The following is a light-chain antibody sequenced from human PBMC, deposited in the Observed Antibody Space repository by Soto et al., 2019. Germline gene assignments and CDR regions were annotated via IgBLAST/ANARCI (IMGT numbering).Light chain of an antibody. CDR3: QQSYSTPQNT. CDR1: QSIGYY. J-gene: IGKJ2*01. CDR2: AAS. Sequence: DIQMTQSPSSLSASVGDRVTITSRASQSIGYYLNWYQQKPGTAPKLLIYAASSLQSGVPSRFSGSGSGTDFTLTISSLQPEDFATYYCQQSYSTPQNTFGQGTKLEIK. V-gene: IGKV1-39*01.